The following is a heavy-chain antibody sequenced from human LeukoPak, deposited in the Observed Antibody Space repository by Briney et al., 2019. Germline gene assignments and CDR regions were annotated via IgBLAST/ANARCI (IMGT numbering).Heavy chain of an antibody. Sequence: PSETLSLTCTVSGGSISSSSYYWGWLRHPPGKGLEWIGSIYCSGSTYSNPSLKSPVTIAVYTSTNHFSLKLCSVTAADTAVYYCGRMVRRLERLNIGGSSDYATIYYFDYWGQGTLVTVSS. J-gene: IGHJ4*02. D-gene: IGHD5-12*01. V-gene: IGHV4-39*07. CDR2: IYCSGST. CDR1: GGSISSSSYY. CDR3: GRMVRRLERLNIGGSSDYATIYYFDY.